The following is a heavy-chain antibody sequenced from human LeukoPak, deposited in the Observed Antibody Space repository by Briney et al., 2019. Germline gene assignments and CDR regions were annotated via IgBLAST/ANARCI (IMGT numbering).Heavy chain of an antibody. CDR2: INHSGST. CDR3: VRGWTLRYFDW. J-gene: IGHJ4*02. Sequence: PSDTLSLTCAVYGGSFSGYYWRWIRQPPGKGLEWIGEINHSGSTNYNPPLKSRVTISVDTSKDQFCVKLSSGRAVLTAVSYCVRGWTLRYFDWLGQGGLGIVTS. V-gene: IGHV4-34*01. CDR1: GGSFSGYY. D-gene: IGHD3-9*01.